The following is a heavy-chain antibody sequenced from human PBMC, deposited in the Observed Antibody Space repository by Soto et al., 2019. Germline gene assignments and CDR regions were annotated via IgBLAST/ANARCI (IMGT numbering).Heavy chain of an antibody. CDR3: ARLHSHGTYGMDV. CDR2: IIPIFGTA. V-gene: IGHV1-69*13. Sequence: SVKVSCKASGGSFTYTLSWVRQAPGQGLEWMGGIIPIFGTANYAQKFQGRVTVTADESTKTAYMELSTLRSEDTAVYYCARLHSHGTYGMDVWGQGTTVTVSS. CDR1: GGSFTYT. J-gene: IGHJ6*02. D-gene: IGHD5-18*01.